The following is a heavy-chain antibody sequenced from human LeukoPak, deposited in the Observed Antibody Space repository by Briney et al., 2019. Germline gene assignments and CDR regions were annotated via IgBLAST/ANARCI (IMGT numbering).Heavy chain of an antibody. J-gene: IGHJ5*02. CDR2: ISSSGSTI. CDR3: AREDYDFWNGYNWFDP. CDR1: GFTFSSYE. V-gene: IGHV3-48*03. Sequence: PGGSLRLSCAASGFTFSSYEMNWVRQAPGKGLEWVSYISSSGSTIYYADSVKGRFTISRDNAKNSLYLQMNSLRAEDTAVYYCAREDYDFWNGYNWFDPWGQGTLVTVSS. D-gene: IGHD3-3*01.